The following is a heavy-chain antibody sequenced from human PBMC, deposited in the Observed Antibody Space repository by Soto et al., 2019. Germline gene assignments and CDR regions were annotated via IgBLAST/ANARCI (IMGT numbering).Heavy chain of an antibody. CDR1: GGSVSNSNYY. J-gene: IGHJ4*02. D-gene: IGHD2-8*01. Sequence: PSETLSLTCTVSGGSVSNSNYYWGWIRQSPGKGLEWIGSVYYRGRSYSKSSVKSRVTISVDTSKNQFSLNLNSVTASDTVVYFCVSQRTSVLTQAYFDYWGPGALVTVSS. V-gene: IGHV4-39*01. CDR2: VYYRGRS. CDR3: VSQRTSVLTQAYFDY.